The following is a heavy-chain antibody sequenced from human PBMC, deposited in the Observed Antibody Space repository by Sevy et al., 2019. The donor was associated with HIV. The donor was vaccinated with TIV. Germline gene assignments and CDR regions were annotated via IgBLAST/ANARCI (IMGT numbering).Heavy chain of an antibody. J-gene: IGHJ4*01. CDR2: ISKYSNYL. V-gene: IGHV3-21*01. CDR3: ARSTYYYASGTVRESDF. CDR1: GFTFTSYS. D-gene: IGHD3-10*01. Sequence: GGSLRLSCAASGFTFTSYSMSWFRQAPGRGLEWVSSISKYSNYLHYANSVEGRFTISRDNAQDSMSLQMTSLRAEDTALYFCARSTYYYASGTVRESDFWGQGTLVTVSS.